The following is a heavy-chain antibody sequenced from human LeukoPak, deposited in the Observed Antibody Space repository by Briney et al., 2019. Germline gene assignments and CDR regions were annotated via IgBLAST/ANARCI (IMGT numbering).Heavy chain of an antibody. J-gene: IGHJ4*02. V-gene: IGHV1-2*02. CDR2: INPNSGGT. Sequence: GASVKVSCKASGYTFTGYYMHWVRQAPGQGLEWMGWINPNSGGTNYAQKFQGRVTMTRDTSISTAYMELSRLRSDDTAVYYCARSPTLYIVGGKYYFDYWGQGTLVTVSS. CDR3: ARSPTLYIVGGKYYFDY. CDR1: GYTFTGYY. D-gene: IGHD1-26*01.